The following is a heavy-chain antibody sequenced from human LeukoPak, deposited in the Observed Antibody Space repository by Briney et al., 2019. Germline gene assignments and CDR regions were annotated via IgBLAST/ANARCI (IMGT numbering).Heavy chain of an antibody. CDR3: ARGEYTSGTFRGYYFDY. D-gene: IGHD1-1*01. V-gene: IGHV3-30*03. Sequence: GGSLRLSCAASGFTFSSYGMHWVRQAPGKGLEWVAVISYDGSNKYYADSVKGRFTISRDISKNTLYLQMNSLRAEDTAVYSCARGEYTSGTFRGYYFDYWGQGTLVTVSS. CDR2: ISYDGSNK. J-gene: IGHJ4*02. CDR1: GFTFSSYG.